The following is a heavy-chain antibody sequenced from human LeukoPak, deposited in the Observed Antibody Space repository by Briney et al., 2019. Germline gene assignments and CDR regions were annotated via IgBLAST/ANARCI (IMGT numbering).Heavy chain of an antibody. J-gene: IGHJ4*02. Sequence: GGSLRLSCAASGFTLSSYAMHWVRQAPGKGLEWVTFMSHDGSNKYYADSVKGRFTISRDNSKNTLYLQMNSLRAEDTAVYYCARAACSGYSLGYFDYWGQGTLVTVSS. CDR2: MSHDGSNK. V-gene: IGHV3-30-3*01. D-gene: IGHD3-22*01. CDR1: GFTLSSYA. CDR3: ARAACSGYSLGYFDY.